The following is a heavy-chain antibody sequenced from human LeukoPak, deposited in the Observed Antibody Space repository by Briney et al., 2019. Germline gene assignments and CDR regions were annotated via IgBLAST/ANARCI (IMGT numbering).Heavy chain of an antibody. D-gene: IGHD2/OR15-2a*01. J-gene: IGHJ6*03. V-gene: IGHV3-66*02. CDR1: GFTVSSNY. Sequence: PGGSLRLSCAASGFTVSSNYMSWVRQAPGKGLEWVSVIYSGGSTYYADSVKGRFTISRDSSKNTLHLQMNSLRGEDTAVYYCAGDVKCCRPAYYYYYMDVWGKGTTVTVSS. CDR2: IYSGGST. CDR3: AGDVKCCRPAYYYYYMDV.